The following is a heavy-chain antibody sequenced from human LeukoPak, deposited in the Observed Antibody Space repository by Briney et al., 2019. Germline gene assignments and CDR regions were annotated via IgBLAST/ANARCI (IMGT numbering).Heavy chain of an antibody. CDR1: GFTFSSYA. CDR2: ISGSGGST. D-gene: IGHD2-21*01. J-gene: IGHJ6*03. CDR3: AKDHRVRPSDYYYMDV. Sequence: GGSLRLSCAASGFTFSSYAMSWVRQAPGKGLEWVSAISGSGGSTYYADSVKGRFTISRDNSKNTLYLQMNSLRAEDTAVYYCAKDHRVRPSDYYYMDVWGKGTTVTVSS. V-gene: IGHV3-23*01.